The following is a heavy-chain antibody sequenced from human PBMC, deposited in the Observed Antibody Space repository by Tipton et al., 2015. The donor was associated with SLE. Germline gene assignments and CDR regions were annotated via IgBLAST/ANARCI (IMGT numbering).Heavy chain of an antibody. CDR3: AREASYCGGDCYPSWFDP. V-gene: IGHV4-30-2*01. J-gene: IGHJ5*02. Sequence: TLSLTCAVSGGSISSGGYSWSWIRQPPGKGLEWIGYIYHSGSTNYNPSLKSRVTISVDTSKNQFSLKLSSVTAADTAVYYCAREASYCGGDCYPSWFDPWGQGTLVTVSS. CDR2: IYHSGST. D-gene: IGHD2-21*01. CDR1: GGSISSGGYS.